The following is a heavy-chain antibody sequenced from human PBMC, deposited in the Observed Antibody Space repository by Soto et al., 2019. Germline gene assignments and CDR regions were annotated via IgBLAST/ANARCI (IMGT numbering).Heavy chain of an antibody. CDR3: ATGDSSGWYFFDY. V-gene: IGHV3-9*01. J-gene: IGHJ4*02. CDR1: GFTFDDYA. CDR2: ISWNSGSI. Sequence: PGGSLRLSCAASGFTFDDYAMHWVRQAPGKGLEWVSGISWNSGSIGYADSVKGRFTISRDNAKNSLYLQMNSLRAEDTALYYCATGDSSGWYFFDYWGQGTLVTVSS. D-gene: IGHD6-19*01.